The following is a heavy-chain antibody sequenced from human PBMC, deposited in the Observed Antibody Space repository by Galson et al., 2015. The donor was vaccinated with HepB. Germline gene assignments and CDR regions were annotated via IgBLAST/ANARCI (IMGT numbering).Heavy chain of an antibody. D-gene: IGHD1-1*01. CDR1: GDSIFSSFYY. Sequence: ETLSLTCSVSGDSIFSSFYYWVCIRQPPGKGLEWIGSTRYGGSTTYNSALTSRATLSLDTYKNQASLKLSAVTAADTAVYYCTREDQDAANDAFDIWGRGTMVTVSS. CDR3: TREDQDAANDAFDI. V-gene: IGHV4-39*01. CDR2: TRYGGST. J-gene: IGHJ3*02.